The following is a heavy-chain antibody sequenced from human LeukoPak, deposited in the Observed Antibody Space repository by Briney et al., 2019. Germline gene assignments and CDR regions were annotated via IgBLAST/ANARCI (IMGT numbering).Heavy chain of an antibody. CDR1: GFTVSSNY. J-gene: IGHJ4*02. CDR2: IYSGGST. Sequence: QPGGSLRLSCAASGFTVSSNYMSWVRQAPGKGLEWVSVIYSGGSTYYTDSVKGRFTISRDNSKNTLYLQMNSLRAEDTAVYYCARDCYFDSCDWGQGTLVTVSS. D-gene: IGHD2-15*01. CDR3: ARDCYFDSCD. V-gene: IGHV3-53*01.